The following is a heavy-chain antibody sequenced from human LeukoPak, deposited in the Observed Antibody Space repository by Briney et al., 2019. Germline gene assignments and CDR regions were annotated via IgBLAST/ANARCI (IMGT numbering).Heavy chain of an antibody. CDR3: AKWPEGAMDYFDY. Sequence: GGSLTLSCAASGFSFSSYAMTWARQAPVKGLEWVSAISGDGTRTYYADCVKGRFTISRDNSKNTLYLEMSSLRVEDTAIYYCAKWPEGAMDYFDYWGQGTLVTVSS. V-gene: IGHV3-23*01. J-gene: IGHJ4*02. CDR1: GFSFSSYA. D-gene: IGHD3-16*01. CDR2: ISGDGTRT.